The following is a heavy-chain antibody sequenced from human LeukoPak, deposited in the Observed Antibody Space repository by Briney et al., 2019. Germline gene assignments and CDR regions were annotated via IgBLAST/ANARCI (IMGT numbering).Heavy chain of an antibody. Sequence: PGGSLSLSCAASGFTFSSYAMSWVRQAPGKGLEWVSAISGSGGSTYYADSVKGRFTISRDNSKNTLYLQMNSLRAEDTAVYYCAKGKYSSGWSYFDYWGQGTLVTVSS. CDR1: GFTFSSYA. J-gene: IGHJ4*02. V-gene: IGHV3-23*01. CDR3: AKGKYSSGWSYFDY. D-gene: IGHD6-19*01. CDR2: ISGSGGST.